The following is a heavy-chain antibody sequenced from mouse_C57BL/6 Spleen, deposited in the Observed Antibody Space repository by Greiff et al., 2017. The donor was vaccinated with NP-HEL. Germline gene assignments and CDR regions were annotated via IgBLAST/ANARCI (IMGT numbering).Heavy chain of an antibody. CDR2: INPNNGGT. Sequence: VQLQQSGPELVKPGASVKISCKASGYTFTDYYMNWVKQSHGKSLEWIGDINPNNGGTSYNQKFKGKATLTVDKSSSTAYMELRSLTSEDSAVYYCARERTAQGYFDYWGQGTTLTVSS. CDR3: ARERTAQGYFDY. J-gene: IGHJ2*01. V-gene: IGHV1-26*01. CDR1: GYTFTDYY. D-gene: IGHD3-2*02.